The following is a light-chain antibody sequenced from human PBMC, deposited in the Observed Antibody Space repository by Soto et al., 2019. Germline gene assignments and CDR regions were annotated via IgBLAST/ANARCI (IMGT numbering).Light chain of an antibody. CDR2: DVT. J-gene: IGLJ1*01. CDR1: NSDVGTFYF. Sequence: QSALTQPRSVSGSPGQSVTISCTGTNSDVGTFYFVSWYQQYPDKGPKLIIYDVTERPSGVPDRFSGSKSGNTASLTISGLQAEDEADYYCCSYAGSYTYVFGSGTKV. CDR3: CSYAGSYTYV. V-gene: IGLV2-11*01.